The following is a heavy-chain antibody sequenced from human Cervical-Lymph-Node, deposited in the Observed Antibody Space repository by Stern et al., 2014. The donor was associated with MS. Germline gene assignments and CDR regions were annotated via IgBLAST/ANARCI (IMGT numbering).Heavy chain of an antibody. CDR1: GYTFTSYD. CDR2: MNPNSGNT. CDR3: ARGHLVPAATDAFDI. D-gene: IGHD2-2*01. V-gene: IGHV1-8*01. J-gene: IGHJ3*02. Sequence: VQLVESGAEVKKPGASVKVSCKASGYTFTSYDINWVRQATGQGLKWMGWMNPNSGNTGYAQKFQGRVTMTRNTSISTAYMELSSLRSEDTAVYYCARGHLVPAATDAFDIWGQGTMVTVSS.